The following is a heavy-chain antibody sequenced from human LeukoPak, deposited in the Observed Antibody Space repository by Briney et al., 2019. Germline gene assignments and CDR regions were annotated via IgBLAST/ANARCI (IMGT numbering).Heavy chain of an antibody. CDR2: ISGSGGST. Sequence: PGGSLRLSCAASGFSFSSYDMSWVRQAPGIGLEWVSAISGSGGSTYYADSVKGRFTISRDNSKNTLYLQMNSLRAEDTAVYYCAKALNGSGDYWGQGTLVTVSS. J-gene: IGHJ4*02. V-gene: IGHV3-23*01. CDR3: AKALNGSGDY. CDR1: GFSFSSYD. D-gene: IGHD3-10*01.